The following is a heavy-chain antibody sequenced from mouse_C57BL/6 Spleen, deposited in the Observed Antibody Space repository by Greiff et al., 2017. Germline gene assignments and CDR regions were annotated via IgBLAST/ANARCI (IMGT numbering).Heavy chain of an antibody. Sequence: VQLKQSGAELVKPGASVKLSCTASGFNIKDYYMHWVKQRTEQGLEWIGRIDPEDGENKYAPKFQGKATITADTSSNTAYLQLSSLTSEDTAVYYCAVITTVNYWGQGTTLTVSS. D-gene: IGHD1-1*01. CDR2: IDPEDGEN. CDR1: GFNIKDYY. J-gene: IGHJ2*01. CDR3: AVITTVNY. V-gene: IGHV14-2*01.